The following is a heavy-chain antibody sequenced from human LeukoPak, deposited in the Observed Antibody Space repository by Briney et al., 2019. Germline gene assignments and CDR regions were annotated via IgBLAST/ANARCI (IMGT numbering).Heavy chain of an antibody. CDR2: IIPIFGTA. Sequence: SVKVSCKASGGTFSSYAISWVRQAPGQGLEWMGGIIPIFGTANYAQKFQGRVTITADESTSTAYMELSSLRSEDTAVYYCARTLYDFWSGYYLDYWGQGTLVTVSS. V-gene: IGHV1-69*01. CDR1: GGTFSSYA. D-gene: IGHD3-3*01. CDR3: ARTLYDFWSGYYLDY. J-gene: IGHJ4*02.